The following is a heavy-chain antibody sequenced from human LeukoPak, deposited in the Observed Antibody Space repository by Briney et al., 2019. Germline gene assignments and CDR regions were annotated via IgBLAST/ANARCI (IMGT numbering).Heavy chain of an antibody. J-gene: IGHJ2*01. CDR3: AKGRMTTVTSQYFDL. Sequence: GRSLRLSCAASGFTFDDYAMHWVRQAPGKGLEWVSGISWNSGSIGYADSVKGRFTISRDNAKNSLYLQMNSLRAEDTALYSCAKGRMTTVTSQYFDLWGRGTLVTVSS. CDR2: ISWNSGSI. D-gene: IGHD4-17*01. CDR1: GFTFDDYA. V-gene: IGHV3-9*01.